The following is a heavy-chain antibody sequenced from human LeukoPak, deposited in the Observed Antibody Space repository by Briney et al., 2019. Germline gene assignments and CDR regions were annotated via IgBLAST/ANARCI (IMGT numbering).Heavy chain of an antibody. D-gene: IGHD3-10*01. J-gene: IGHJ4*02. V-gene: IGHV3-74*01. CDR3: ARCMVRSLDY. Sequence: GGSLRLSCAASGFTFTTYWMHWVRQAPGKGVVWVSHINSDGSITSYADSVKGRFTISRDNSKNTLYLQMNSLRAEDTAVYYCARCMVRSLDYWGQGTLVTVSS. CDR1: GFTFTTYW. CDR2: INSDGSIT.